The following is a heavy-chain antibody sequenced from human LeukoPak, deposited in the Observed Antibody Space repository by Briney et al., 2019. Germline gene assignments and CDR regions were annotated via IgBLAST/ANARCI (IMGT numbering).Heavy chain of an antibody. J-gene: IGHJ6*04. CDR2: ISSSGSTK. V-gene: IGHV3-48*03. CDR3: ARALVVPAADNYYYYYYGMDV. CDR1: EFTFNIHE. D-gene: IGHD2-2*01. Sequence: SGGSLRLSCATSEFTFNIHEMNWVRQAPGKGLEWVSYISSSGSTKHYADSVKGRFTISRDNSKNTLYLQMNSLRAEDTAVYYCARALVVPAADNYYYYYYGMDVWGKGTTVTVSS.